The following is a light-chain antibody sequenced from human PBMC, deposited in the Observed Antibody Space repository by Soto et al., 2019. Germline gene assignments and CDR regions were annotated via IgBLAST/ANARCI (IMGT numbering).Light chain of an antibody. CDR2: DTS. Sequence: EIVLTQSPSTLSLSPGERATLSCRASQSVSIHLAWYQQKGGQAPRLLIYDTSNRATGIPARFSGSGSGTDFILTISSLQSEDFAVYYCQQYNDWPWTFGQGTKVDIK. V-gene: IGKV3-11*01. CDR3: QQYNDWPWT. CDR1: QSVSIH. J-gene: IGKJ1*01.